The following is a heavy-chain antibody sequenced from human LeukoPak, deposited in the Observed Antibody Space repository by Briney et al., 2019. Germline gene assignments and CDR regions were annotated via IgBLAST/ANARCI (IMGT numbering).Heavy chain of an antibody. V-gene: IGHV1-8*03. CDR1: GYTFTTLD. CDR2: INPNSGNR. Sequence: GASVKVSCKASGYTFTTLDINWVRQATGQGLEWMGWINPNSGNRGYAQKFQGRVTITRDTSISTAYMELSSLRSEDTAVYYCARGYDFWSGQGGFDPWGQGTLVTVSS. CDR3: ARGYDFWSGQGGFDP. J-gene: IGHJ5*02. D-gene: IGHD3-3*01.